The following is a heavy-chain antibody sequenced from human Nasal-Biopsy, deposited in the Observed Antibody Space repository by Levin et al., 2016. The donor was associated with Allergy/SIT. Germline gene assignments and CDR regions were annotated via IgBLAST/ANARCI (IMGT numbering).Heavy chain of an antibody. V-gene: IGHV4-4*07. D-gene: IGHD6-25*01. CDR2: VYSTGSV. J-gene: IGHJ4*02. CDR3: ARDQWSSGYDY. CDR1: DDSISSYY. Sequence: SETLSLTCSVSDDSISSYYWSWIRQPAGKGLEWIGRVYSTGSVNYNPSLRSRVTMSVDTSKKQLSLKLRSVTAADTAVYYCARDQWSSGYDYWGQGTQVTVSS.